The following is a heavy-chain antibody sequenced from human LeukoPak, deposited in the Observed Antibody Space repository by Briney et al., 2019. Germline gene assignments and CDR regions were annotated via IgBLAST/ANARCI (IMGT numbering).Heavy chain of an antibody. V-gene: IGHV4-61*02. Sequence: SETLSLTCTVSGGSISSSSYYWSWIRQPAGKGLEWIGRIYTSGSTNYNPSLKSRVTMSVDTSKNQFSLKLSSVTAADTAVYYCASGRFGVVPYYYYGMDVWGQGTTVTVSS. CDR2: IYTSGST. J-gene: IGHJ6*02. D-gene: IGHD3-3*01. CDR3: ASGRFGVVPYYYYGMDV. CDR1: GGSISSSSYY.